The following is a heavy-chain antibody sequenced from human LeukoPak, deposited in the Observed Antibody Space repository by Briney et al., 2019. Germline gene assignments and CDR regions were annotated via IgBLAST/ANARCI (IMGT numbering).Heavy chain of an antibody. Sequence: GGSLRLSCAASGFTFSSYAMHWDRQAPGKGLEWVAVISYDGSNKYYADSVKGRFTISRDNSKNTLYLQMNSLRAEDTAVYYCARGRLSGSYEDYFDYWGQGTLVTVSS. V-gene: IGHV3-30*04. J-gene: IGHJ4*02. CDR2: ISYDGSNK. D-gene: IGHD1-26*01. CDR1: GFTFSSYA. CDR3: ARGRLSGSYEDYFDY.